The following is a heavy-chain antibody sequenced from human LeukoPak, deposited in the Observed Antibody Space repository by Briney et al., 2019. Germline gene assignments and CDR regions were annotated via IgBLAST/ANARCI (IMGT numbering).Heavy chain of an antibody. J-gene: IGHJ3*02. V-gene: IGHV3-23*01. CDR3: AKLSRGSAVVNDAFDI. CDR1: GFTFSSYA. CDR2: ISGSDTT. D-gene: IGHD2-21*01. Sequence: PGGSLRPSCAASGFTFSSYAMSWVRQAPGKGLEWVSGISGSDTTYYADSVRGRLTISRDYSKNTLFLQINSLRAEDTAVYYCAKLSRGSAVVNDAFDIWGHGTMVTVSS.